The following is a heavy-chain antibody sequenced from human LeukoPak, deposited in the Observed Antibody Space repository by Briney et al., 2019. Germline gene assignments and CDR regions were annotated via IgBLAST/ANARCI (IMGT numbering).Heavy chain of an antibody. J-gene: IGHJ4*02. CDR1: GYTFTNYG. D-gene: IGHD6-13*01. Sequence: GASVKVSCKASGYTFTNYGISWVRQAPGQGLEWMGWISAYNGNTNYAQKLLGRVTMTTDTSTSTAYMELRSLRSDDTAVYYCARDTVQGEMYSSSLEAPDYWGQGTLVTVSS. CDR2: ISAYNGNT. V-gene: IGHV1-18*01. CDR3: ARDTVQGEMYSSSLEAPDY.